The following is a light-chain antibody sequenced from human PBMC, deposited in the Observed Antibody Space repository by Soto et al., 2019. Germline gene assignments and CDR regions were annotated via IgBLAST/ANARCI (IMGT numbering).Light chain of an antibody. CDR1: QSVSSN. Sequence: EIVMTQSPATLSVSPGERATLSCRASQSVSSNLAWHQQKPGQAPRLLLYGVSTRATGIPARFSGSGSGTEFTLTISSLQSEDFAIYYCQQYNNWPRTFGPGTKVDFK. V-gene: IGKV3D-15*01. J-gene: IGKJ3*01. CDR3: QQYNNWPRT. CDR2: GVS.